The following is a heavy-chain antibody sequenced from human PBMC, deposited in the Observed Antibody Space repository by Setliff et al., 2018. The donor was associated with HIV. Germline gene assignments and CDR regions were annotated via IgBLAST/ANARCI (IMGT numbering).Heavy chain of an antibody. CDR2: IYYSGST. CDR1: GGSIRSHY. D-gene: IGHD3-3*01. Sequence: PSETLSLTCTVSGGSIRSHYWIWIRQPPGKRLEWIGYIYYSGSTNYNPSLKSRVTISVDTSKNQFSLKLSSVTAADTAVYYCARHSGGSSYNFWSGDYYYYGMDVWGQGTTVTVSS. CDR3: ARHSGGSSYNFWSGDYYYYGMDV. J-gene: IGHJ6*02. V-gene: IGHV4-59*08.